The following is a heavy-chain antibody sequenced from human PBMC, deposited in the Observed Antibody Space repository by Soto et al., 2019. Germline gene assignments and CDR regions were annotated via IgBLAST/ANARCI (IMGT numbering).Heavy chain of an antibody. CDR3: AREGNNWNYGMDV. CDR1: GGTFSSYA. CDR2: IIPIFGTA. Sequence: GASVKVSCKASGGTFSSYAISWVRQAPGQGLEWMGGIIPIFGTANYAQKFQGRVTITADESTSTAYMELSSLRSEDTAVYYCAREGNNWNYGMDVWGQGTTVTVSS. D-gene: IGHD1-1*01. V-gene: IGHV1-69*13. J-gene: IGHJ6*02.